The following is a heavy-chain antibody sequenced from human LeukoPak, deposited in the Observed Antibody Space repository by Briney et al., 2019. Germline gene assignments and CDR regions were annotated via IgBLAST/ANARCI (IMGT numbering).Heavy chain of an antibody. CDR2: ISSSGSTI. Sequence: GGSLRLSCAASGFTFSSYEMNWVRQAPGKGLEWVSYISSSGSTIYYADSVKGRFTISRDNAKNSLYLQMNSLRAEDTAVYYCAKGLVAGAAHYWGQGTQVTVSS. J-gene: IGHJ4*02. D-gene: IGHD6-13*01. CDR1: GFTFSSYE. CDR3: AKGLVAGAAHY. V-gene: IGHV3-48*03.